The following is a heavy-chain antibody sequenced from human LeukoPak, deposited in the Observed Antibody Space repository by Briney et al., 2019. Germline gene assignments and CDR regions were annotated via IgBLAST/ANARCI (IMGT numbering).Heavy chain of an antibody. D-gene: IGHD3-22*01. V-gene: IGHV3-9*01. CDR3: AKSFYYDSSGFIANGVFDV. J-gene: IGHJ3*01. CDR1: RFNLEDYA. CDR2: ISCNNGSI. Sequence: GGSLRLSCAASRFNLEDYAMHWVRHVPGKGLEWVAGISCNNGSIGYADSVKGRFTISRNNARDFLDLQMNSLRAEDTALYYCAKSFYYDSSGFIANGVFDVWGQGTRVTVSS.